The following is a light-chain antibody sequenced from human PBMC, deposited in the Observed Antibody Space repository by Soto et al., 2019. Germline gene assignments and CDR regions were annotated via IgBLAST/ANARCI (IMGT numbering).Light chain of an antibody. CDR1: QSVTSNH. J-gene: IGKJ5*01. CDR3: QHYGSSLIT. V-gene: IGKV3-20*01. Sequence: SVLTQSPGTLSLSPGERATLSCRASQSVTSNHLAWYQQKPGQAPRLLIYGASSRATGIPDRFSGSGSGTDFTLTISRLEPEDFAVYYCQHYGSSLITFGQGTRLEIK. CDR2: GAS.